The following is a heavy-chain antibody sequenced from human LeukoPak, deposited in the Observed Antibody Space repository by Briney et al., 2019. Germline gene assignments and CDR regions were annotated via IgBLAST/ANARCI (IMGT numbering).Heavy chain of an antibody. CDR3: ARDERCSSTSCQDY. CDR2: ISSSSSYI. J-gene: IGHJ4*02. Sequence: PGGSLRLSCAASGFTFSSYSMNWVRQAPGKGLEWVSSISSSSSYIYYADSVKGRFTISRDNAKNSLYLQMNSRRAEDTAVYYCARDERCSSTSCQDYWGQGTLVTVSS. V-gene: IGHV3-21*01. D-gene: IGHD2-2*01. CDR1: GFTFSSYS.